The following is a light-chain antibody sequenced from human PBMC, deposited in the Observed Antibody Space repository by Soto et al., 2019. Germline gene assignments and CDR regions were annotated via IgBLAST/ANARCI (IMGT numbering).Light chain of an antibody. V-gene: IGLV2-14*03. CDR2: DVS. Sequence: QSALTQPASVSGSPGQSITISCTGTSNDVGDYNYVSWYQQHPGKAPKLMIYDVSSRPSGVSNRFSGSKSANTASLIISGLQAEDEADYYCSSYTSSTTLVFGGGTKVTVL. J-gene: IGLJ2*01. CDR3: SSYTSSTTLV. CDR1: SNDVGDYNY.